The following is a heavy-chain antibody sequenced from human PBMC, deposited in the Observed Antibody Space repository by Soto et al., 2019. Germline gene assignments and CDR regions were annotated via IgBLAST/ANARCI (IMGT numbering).Heavy chain of an antibody. CDR3: ARDPVFYASYFDY. CDR2: ISSSGSTI. Sequence: QVQLVESGGGLVKPGGSLRLSCEASGFTFSDYYMSWIRQAPGKGLEWVSYISSSGSTIYYADSVKGQFTTSRDNAKNSLYLQMNSLRAEDTAVYYCARDPVFYASYFDYWGQGTLVTVSS. V-gene: IGHV3-11*01. D-gene: IGHD3-16*01. CDR1: GFTFSDYY. J-gene: IGHJ4*02.